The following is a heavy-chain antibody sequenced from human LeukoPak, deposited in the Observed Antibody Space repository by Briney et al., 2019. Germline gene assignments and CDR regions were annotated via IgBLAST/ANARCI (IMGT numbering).Heavy chain of an antibody. CDR1: GGSISSYY. Sequence: SETLSLTCTVSGGSISSYYWSWIRQPPGKGLEWIGYIYYSGSTNYNPSLKSRVTIPVDTSKNQFSLKLSSVTAADTAVYYCARIPGKWFDPWGQGTLVTVSS. J-gene: IGHJ5*02. CDR3: ARIPGKWFDP. V-gene: IGHV4-59*08. CDR2: IYYSGST. D-gene: IGHD1-26*01.